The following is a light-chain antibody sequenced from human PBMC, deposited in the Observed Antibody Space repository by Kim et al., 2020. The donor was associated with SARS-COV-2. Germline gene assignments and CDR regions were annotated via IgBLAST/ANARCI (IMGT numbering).Light chain of an antibody. J-gene: IGLJ2*01. CDR3: NSRDSSGNHVV. CDR2: GKN. CDR1: SLRSYY. V-gene: IGLV3-19*01. Sequence: ALGQTVRITCQGDSLRSYYASWYQQKTGQATVLVIYGKNNRPSGIPDRFSGSSSGNTASLTITGAQAEDEADYYCNSRDSSGNHVVFGGGTKLTVL.